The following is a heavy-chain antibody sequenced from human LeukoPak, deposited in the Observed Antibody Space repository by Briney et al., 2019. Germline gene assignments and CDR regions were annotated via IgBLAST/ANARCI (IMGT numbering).Heavy chain of an antibody. J-gene: IGHJ6*02. CDR2: ISAYNGNT. V-gene: IGHV1-18*01. Sequence: ASVKVSCKASGYTFTSYGISWVRQAPGQGLEWMGWISAYNGNTNYAQKLQGRVTMTTDTSTSTAYMELRSLRSDETAVYYCARGYCSGGSCSHYGMDVWGQGTTVTAPS. CDR1: GYTFTSYG. D-gene: IGHD2-15*01. CDR3: ARGYCSGGSCSHYGMDV.